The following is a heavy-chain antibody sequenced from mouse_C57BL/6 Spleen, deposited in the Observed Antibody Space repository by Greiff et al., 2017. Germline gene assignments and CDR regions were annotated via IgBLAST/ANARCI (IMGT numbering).Heavy chain of an antibody. CDR1: GYTFTSYW. J-gene: IGHJ2*01. Sequence: QVQLQQSGAELVKPGASVKLSCKASGYTFTSYWMHWVKQRPGQGLEWIGMIHPNSGSTNYNEKFKSKATLTVDKSSSTAYMQLSSLTSEDSAVYYCARGELGLYFDYWGQGTTLTVSS. V-gene: IGHV1-64*01. CDR3: ARGELGLYFDY. CDR2: IHPNSGST. D-gene: IGHD4-1*01.